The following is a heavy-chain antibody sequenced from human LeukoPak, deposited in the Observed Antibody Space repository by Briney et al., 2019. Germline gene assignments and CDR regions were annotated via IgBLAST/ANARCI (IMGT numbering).Heavy chain of an antibody. V-gene: IGHV4-61*02. J-gene: IGHJ5*02. CDR2: IYTTGST. CDR1: GASISGGSYY. D-gene: IGHD3-3*01. Sequence: SETLSLTCTVSGASISGGSYYWSWIRQPAGKGLDWIGRIYTTGSTNYNPSLKSRVTISVDTSKNQFSLELNSVTAADTAVYYCGRVDYDNWFDPWGQGTLVTVSS. CDR3: GRVDYDNWFDP.